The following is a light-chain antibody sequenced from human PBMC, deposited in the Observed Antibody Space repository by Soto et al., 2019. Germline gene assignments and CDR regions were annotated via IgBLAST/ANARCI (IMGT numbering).Light chain of an antibody. CDR3: SSYTADMTYV. CDR2: DVW. Sequence: QSALTQPASVSGSPGQSITIYFIVTFSDIGGYNYVSWYQQHPGKAPTLMIYDVWARPLGVSHRFSGSKSGNTASLTISGLQGDDEADYYCSSYTADMTYVFGTGTKVTVL. J-gene: IGLJ1*01. CDR1: FSDIGGYNY. V-gene: IGLV2-14*03.